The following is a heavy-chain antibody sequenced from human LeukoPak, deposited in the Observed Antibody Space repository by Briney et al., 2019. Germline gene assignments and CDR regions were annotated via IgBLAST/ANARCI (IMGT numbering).Heavy chain of an antibody. CDR3: ARVWFGELLFDY. CDR2: IYYSGST. D-gene: IGHD3-10*01. V-gene: IGHV4-59*01. CDR1: GGSISSYY. J-gene: IGHJ4*02. Sequence: PSETLSLTCTVSGGSISSYYWSWIRQPPGKGLEWIGYIYYSGSTNYNPSLKSRVTISVDTSKNQFSLKLSSVTAADTAVYYCARVWFGELLFDYWGQGTLVTVSS.